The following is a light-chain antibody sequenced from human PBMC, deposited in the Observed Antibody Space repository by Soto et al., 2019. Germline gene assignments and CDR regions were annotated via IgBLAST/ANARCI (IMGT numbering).Light chain of an antibody. Sequence: QSALTQPASVSGSPGQSITISCTGTSSDVGGYNYVSWYQQHPDKAPKLMIFEVSNRPSGVSNRFSGSESGNTASLTISGLQAEDEADYYCSSYSSTNTLVVFGGGTKLTVL. CDR1: SSDVGGYNY. V-gene: IGLV2-14*01. CDR2: EVS. CDR3: SSYSSTNTLVV. J-gene: IGLJ2*01.